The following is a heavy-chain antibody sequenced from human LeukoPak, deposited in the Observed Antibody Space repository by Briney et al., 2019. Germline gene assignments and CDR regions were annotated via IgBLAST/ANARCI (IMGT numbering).Heavy chain of an antibody. J-gene: IGHJ3*02. D-gene: IGHD6-6*01. CDR1: GYTFTSYD. V-gene: IGHV1-8*01. CDR3: ARAAYSSSSTIHDAFDI. CDR2: MNPNSGNT. Sequence: ASVKVSCKASGYTFTSYDINWVRQATGQGLEWMGWMNPNSGNTGYAQKFQGRITMTRNTSISTAYMELSSLRSEDTAVYYCARAAYSSSSTIHDAFDIWGQGTMVTVSS.